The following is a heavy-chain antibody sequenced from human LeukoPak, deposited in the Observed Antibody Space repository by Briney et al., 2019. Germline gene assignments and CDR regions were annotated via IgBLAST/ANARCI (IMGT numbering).Heavy chain of an antibody. CDR2: ISYGGNNQ. CDR1: GFTFSRYA. V-gene: IGHV3-30-3*01. Sequence: SGGSLRLSCGASGFTFSRYAMNWVRQAPGQGLEWVAIISYGGNNQYYAESVKGRFTISRDNPKNTVYLQMNSLRPEDTAVYYCARAPDSSGYYYYFDYWGQGALVTVSS. J-gene: IGHJ4*02. CDR3: ARAPDSSGYYYYFDY. D-gene: IGHD3-22*01.